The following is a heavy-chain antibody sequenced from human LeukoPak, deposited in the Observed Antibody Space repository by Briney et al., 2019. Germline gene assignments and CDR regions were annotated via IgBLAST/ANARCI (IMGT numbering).Heavy chain of an antibody. Sequence: SETLSLTCTVSGGSISSYYWSWIRQPAGKGLEWIGRIYTSGSTNYNPSLKSRVTMSVDTSKNQFPLKLSSVTAADTAVYYCARADDYGNPYWYFDLWGRGTLVTVSS. D-gene: IGHD4-17*01. V-gene: IGHV4-4*07. CDR3: ARADDYGNPYWYFDL. CDR1: GGSISSYY. CDR2: IYTSGST. J-gene: IGHJ2*01.